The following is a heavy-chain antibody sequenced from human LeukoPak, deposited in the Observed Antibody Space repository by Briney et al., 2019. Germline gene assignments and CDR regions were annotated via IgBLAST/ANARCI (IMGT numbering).Heavy chain of an antibody. CDR2: INDRGIAT. Sequence: GGSLRLSCAASGFTFSNYAMSWVRQAPGKGLEWVSTINDRGIATYYADSVKGRFTISRDNSKNTLSLQVSSLRAEDTAVYYCARDHTGFGELLGYWGQGTLVTVSS. CDR1: GFTFSNYA. CDR3: ARDHTGFGELLGY. D-gene: IGHD3-10*01. J-gene: IGHJ4*02. V-gene: IGHV3-23*01.